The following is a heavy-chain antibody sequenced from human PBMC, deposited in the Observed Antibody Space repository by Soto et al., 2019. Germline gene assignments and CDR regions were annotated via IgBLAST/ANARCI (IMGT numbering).Heavy chain of an antibody. D-gene: IGHD4-4*01. J-gene: IGHJ4*02. V-gene: IGHV3-15*07. Sequence: EVQLVESGGGLVKPGGSLRLSCVASGFTFRDAWMNWVRQAPGMGLGWVGRIKTKSDGGTTDYAAPVKGRFTISRDDSKNTLYLQMNILKTEDTAVYYCTTGTYSNPIFDYWGQGTLVTVSS. CDR2: IKTKSDGGTT. CDR3: TTGTYSNPIFDY. CDR1: GFTFRDAW.